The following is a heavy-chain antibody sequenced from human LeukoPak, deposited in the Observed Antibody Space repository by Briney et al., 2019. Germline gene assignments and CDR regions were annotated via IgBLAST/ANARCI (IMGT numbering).Heavy chain of an antibody. J-gene: IGHJ4*02. V-gene: IGHV3-74*01. D-gene: IGHD2-15*01. CDR2: IKSDGTST. Sequence: QPGGSMRLSCAASGFSFNTYWMHWVRQAPGKGLVWVSRIKSDGTSTDYADSVRGRFTISRDNAKNTLYLQMNSLRAEDTAVYYCARYCSSGNCNSDRFDYWGQGTLATVSS. CDR1: GFSFNTYW. CDR3: ARYCSSGNCNSDRFDY.